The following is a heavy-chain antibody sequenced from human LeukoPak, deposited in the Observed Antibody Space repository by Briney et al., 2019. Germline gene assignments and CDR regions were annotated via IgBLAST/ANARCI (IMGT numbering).Heavy chain of an antibody. V-gene: IGHV3-73*01. CDR2: IRSKANSYAT. D-gene: IGHD2-8*01. Sequence: GGSLRLSCAASGFTFSGSAMHWVRQASGKGLEWVGRIRSKANSYATAYAASVKGRFTISRDDSKNTAYLQMNSLETEDTAVYYCASPYCSDGVCYPDYWGQGALVTVSS. J-gene: IGHJ4*02. CDR1: GFTFSGSA. CDR3: ASPYCSDGVCYPDY.